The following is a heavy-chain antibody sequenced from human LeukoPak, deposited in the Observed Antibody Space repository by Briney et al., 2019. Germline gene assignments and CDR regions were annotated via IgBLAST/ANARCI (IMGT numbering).Heavy chain of an antibody. CDR2: ISWNSGSI. Sequence: GGSLRLSCTASGFAFDEHGMSWVRQVPGKGLEWVSGISWNSGSIGYADSVKGRLTISRDNAKNTLYLQMNSLRAEDTALYYCAKDASHYYDSSAIDYWGQGTLVTVSS. V-gene: IGHV3-9*01. J-gene: IGHJ4*02. D-gene: IGHD3-22*01. CDR1: GFAFDEHG. CDR3: AKDASHYYDSSAIDY.